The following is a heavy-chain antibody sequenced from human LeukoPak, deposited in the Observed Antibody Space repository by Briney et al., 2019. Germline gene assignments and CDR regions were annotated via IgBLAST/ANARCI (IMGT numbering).Heavy chain of an antibody. CDR2: IGGSGGVT. CDR3: AKDGRGVDSTSASCTNWFGP. J-gene: IGHJ5*02. D-gene: IGHD2-2*01. CDR1: GFTFSTYA. V-gene: IGHV3-23*01. Sequence: GGSLRLSCAASGFTFSTYALTWVRQAPGKGLEWVSTIGGSGGVTYYADSVKGRFTISRDNSKNTLYLQMNSLRAEDTAVYYCAKDGRGVDSTSASCTNWFGPWGQGTLVTVSS.